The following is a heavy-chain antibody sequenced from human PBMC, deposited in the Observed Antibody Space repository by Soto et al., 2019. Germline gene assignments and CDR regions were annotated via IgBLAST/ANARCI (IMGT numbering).Heavy chain of an antibody. CDR2: ISAYNGNT. CDR1: GYTFTSYG. D-gene: IGHD4-17*01. CDR3: ARECGDYIYYYGMDV. Sequence: ASVKVSFKASGYTFTSYGISWVRQAPGQGLEWMGWISAYNGNTNYAQKLQGRVTMTTDTSTSTADMELGSLRSDDTAVYYCARECGDYIYYYGMDVWGQGTPVIVS. V-gene: IGHV1-18*04. J-gene: IGHJ6*02.